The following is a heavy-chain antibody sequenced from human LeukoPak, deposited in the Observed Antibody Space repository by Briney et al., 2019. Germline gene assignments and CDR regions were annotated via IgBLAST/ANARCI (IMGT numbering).Heavy chain of an antibody. Sequence: GASVKVSCKASGYTFTSYYMHWVRQAPGQGLEWMGIINPSGGSTSYAQRFQGRVTMTRDTSTSTVYMELSSLRSEDTAVYYCARGVKFWNYGGGAFDIWGQGTMVTVSS. CDR1: GYTFTSYY. V-gene: IGHV1-46*01. CDR3: ARGVKFWNYGGGAFDI. CDR2: INPSGGST. D-gene: IGHD1-7*01. J-gene: IGHJ3*02.